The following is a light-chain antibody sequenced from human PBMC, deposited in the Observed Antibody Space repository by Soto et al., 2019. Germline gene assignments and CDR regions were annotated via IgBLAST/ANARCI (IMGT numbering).Light chain of an antibody. CDR3: QQHNNWPPWT. CDR1: QSVSNN. Sequence: EIVMTQSPATLSVSPGERATLSCRASQSVSNNLAWYQQKPGQAPRLLIYGASTRATGIPARFSGSGSGTEFTLTISSLQSEDFAVYYCQQHNNWPPWTFGHGTKVEIK. CDR2: GAS. J-gene: IGKJ1*01. V-gene: IGKV3-15*01.